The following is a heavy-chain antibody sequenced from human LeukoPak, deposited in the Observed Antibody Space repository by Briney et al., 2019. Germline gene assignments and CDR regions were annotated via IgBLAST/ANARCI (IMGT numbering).Heavy chain of an antibody. Sequence: GGSLRLSCAASGFTFSSYGMHWVRQAPGKGLEWVAVISYDGSNKYYADSVKGRFTISRDNSKNTLYLQMNSLRAEDTAVYYCAEDREGRRSSSWYYGAFDIWGQGTMVTVSS. J-gene: IGHJ3*02. CDR2: ISYDGSNK. CDR3: AEDREGRRSSSWYYGAFDI. CDR1: GFTFSSYG. D-gene: IGHD6-13*01. V-gene: IGHV3-30*18.